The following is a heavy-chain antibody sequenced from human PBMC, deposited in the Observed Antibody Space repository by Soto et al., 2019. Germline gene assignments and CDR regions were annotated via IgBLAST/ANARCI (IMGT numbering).Heavy chain of an antibody. CDR3: AKDRTSHFWSAYFDS. V-gene: IGHV3-30*04. CDR2: ISYDGTYK. CDR1: GFTFSSYA. J-gene: IGHJ4*02. Sequence: QVQLVESGGGVVQPGRSLRLSCAASGFTFSSYALHWVRQAPGKGLEWVAVISYDGTYKNYTDSVKGRFTISRDTSKNTLYLQMNSLRPEDTAVYYCAKDRTSHFWSAYFDSWGQGTLITVSS. D-gene: IGHD3-3*02.